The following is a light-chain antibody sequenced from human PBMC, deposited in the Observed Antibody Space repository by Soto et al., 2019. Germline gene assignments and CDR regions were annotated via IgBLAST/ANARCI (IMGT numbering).Light chain of an antibody. CDR3: QQFTSPPLT. V-gene: IGKV3-11*01. J-gene: IGKJ4*01. CDR2: DAS. Sequence: EIVLTQSPATLSLSPGERATLSCRASQGVSSHLAWYQHKPGQAPRLLIYDASSRATGIPDRFSGGGSGTDFTLTISRLEPDDFAGYYCQQFTSPPLTSAGGTTVDI. CDR1: QGVSSH.